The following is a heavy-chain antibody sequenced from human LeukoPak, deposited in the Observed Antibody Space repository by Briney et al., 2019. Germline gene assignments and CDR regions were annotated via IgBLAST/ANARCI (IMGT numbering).Heavy chain of an antibody. J-gene: IGHJ4*02. CDR3: AKARGCSGSSCYSDY. Sequence: GGSLRLSCAASGFTVSSNYMSWVRQAPGKGLEWVSVTIGSGSSTYFPDSVKGRFTISRDNSKNTLYLQMNSLRAEDTAIYYCAKARGCSGSSCYSDYWGQGTLVTVSS. CDR2: TIGSGSST. CDR1: GFTVSSNY. V-gene: IGHV3-23*01. D-gene: IGHD2-15*01.